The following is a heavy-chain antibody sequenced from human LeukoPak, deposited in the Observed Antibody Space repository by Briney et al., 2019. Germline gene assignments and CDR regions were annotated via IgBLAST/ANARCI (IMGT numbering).Heavy chain of an antibody. V-gene: IGHV3-11*01. CDR2: ISSSGTTI. D-gene: IGHD2-21*01. J-gene: IGHJ6*02. Sequence: PGGSLRLSCGASEFTFSDYFMSGLRQAPGKGVEGLSYISSSGTTIYYADSVKGRFTISRDNANNSLFLQMNSLRVEDTAVYYCASTTRGGSQAYHYYYYGMDVWGQGTTATVSS. CDR3: ASTTRGGSQAYHYYYYGMDV. CDR1: EFTFSDYF.